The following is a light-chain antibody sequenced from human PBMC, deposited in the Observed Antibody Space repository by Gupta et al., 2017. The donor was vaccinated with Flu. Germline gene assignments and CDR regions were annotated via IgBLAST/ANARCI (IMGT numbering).Light chain of an antibody. CDR1: LSISSY. Sequence: PSSLSASVGDRVIITCRGSLSISSYLNSYQQKPAKAPNLLINDASTSRGAVTSTLSGSGSSTDLTLTIIRRLPADFATYYCYQRYSKRRTFGQGTKVEIK. CDR2: DAS. CDR3: YQRYSKRRT. V-gene: IGKV1-39*01. J-gene: IGKJ1*01.